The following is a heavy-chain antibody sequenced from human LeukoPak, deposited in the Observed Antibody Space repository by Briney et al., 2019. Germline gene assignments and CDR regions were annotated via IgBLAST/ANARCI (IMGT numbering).Heavy chain of an antibody. V-gene: IGHV1-2*02. J-gene: IGHJ4*02. CDR2: INPNSGGT. CDR1: GYTFTGYH. Sequence: ASVKVSCKASGYTFTGYHMHWVRQAPGQGLEWMGWINPNSGGTNYAQKFQGRVTMTRDTSISTAYMELSRLRSDDTAVYYCARLTRTRNYYFDYWGQGTLVTVSS. D-gene: IGHD1/OR15-1a*01. CDR3: ARLTRTRNYYFDY.